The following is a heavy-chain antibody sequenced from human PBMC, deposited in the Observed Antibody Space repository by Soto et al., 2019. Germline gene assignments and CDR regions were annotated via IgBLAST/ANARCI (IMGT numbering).Heavy chain of an antibody. V-gene: IGHV1-2*04. J-gene: IGHJ6*02. D-gene: IGHD6-13*01. CDR1: GFSFTGYY. CDR3: ARDIAAAGSNYYYGMDV. CDR2: INAHSGGT. Sequence: ASVKVSCKASGFSFTGYYIHWLRQAPGQGLEWMGWINAHSGGTEYAQKFQGWVTMTRDTSISTAYMELSRLRSDDTAVYYCARDIAAAGSNYYYGMDVWGQGTTVTVSS.